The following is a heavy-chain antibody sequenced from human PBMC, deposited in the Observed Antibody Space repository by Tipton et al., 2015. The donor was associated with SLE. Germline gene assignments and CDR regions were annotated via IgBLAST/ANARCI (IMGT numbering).Heavy chain of an antibody. CDR1: GPSIRSSDYY. Sequence: TLSLTCTVSGPSIRSSDYYWSWIRQHPGKGLEWIGYIHYSGNTYYNPSLKSRVTMSVDTSKNQFSLELRSVIVADTAVYYCIRSPNYDFMDVWGKGTTVTVSS. V-gene: IGHV4-31*03. J-gene: IGHJ6*03. CDR2: IHYSGNT. CDR3: IRSPNYDFMDV.